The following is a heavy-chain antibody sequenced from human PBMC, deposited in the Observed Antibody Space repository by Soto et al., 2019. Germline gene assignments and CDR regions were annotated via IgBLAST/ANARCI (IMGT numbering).Heavy chain of an antibody. CDR1: GGTFSTYA. D-gene: IGHD3-3*01. CDR2: IIPIFGTA. CDR3: AREIFGVIISGGRDAFDI. Sequence: SVKVSCKAAGGTFSTYAISWVRQAPGQGLEWMGGIIPIFGTAKYAQKFQGRVTITADESTSTAYMELSSLRSEDTAVYYCAREIFGVIISGGRDAFDIWGQGTMVTVSS. J-gene: IGHJ3*02. V-gene: IGHV1-69*13.